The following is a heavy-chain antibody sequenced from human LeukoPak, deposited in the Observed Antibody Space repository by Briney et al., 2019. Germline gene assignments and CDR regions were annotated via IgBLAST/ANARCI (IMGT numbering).Heavy chain of an antibody. CDR3: AREASGGYFDY. J-gene: IGHJ4*02. CDR1: GYTFSSYY. CDR2: INPTGDST. D-gene: IGHD4-23*01. Sequence: ASVKVSCKASGYTFSSYYMHWVRQAPVQGLEWVGLINPTGDSTNYAQNFRGRVTMTRDTSTSTVYMDLNSLRSEDTAVYYCAREASGGYFDYWGQGTLVTVSS. V-gene: IGHV1-46*01.